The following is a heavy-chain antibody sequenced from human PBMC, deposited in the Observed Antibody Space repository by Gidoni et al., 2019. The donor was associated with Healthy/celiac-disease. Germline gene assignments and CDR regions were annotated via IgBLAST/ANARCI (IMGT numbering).Heavy chain of an antibody. Sequence: GLEWIGYIYYSGSTNYNPSLKSRVTISVDTSKNQFSLKLSSVTAADTAVYYCASSGFRAYYYGMDVWGQGTTVTVSS. J-gene: IGHJ6*02. D-gene: IGHD3-22*01. CDR2: IYYSGST. CDR3: ASSGFRAYYYGMDV. V-gene: IGHV4-59*01.